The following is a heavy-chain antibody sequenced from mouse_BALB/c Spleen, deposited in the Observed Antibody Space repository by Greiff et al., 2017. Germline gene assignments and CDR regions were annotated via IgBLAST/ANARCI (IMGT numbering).Heavy chain of an antibody. CDR1: GYTFTSYV. V-gene: IGHV1-14*01. Sequence: EVKLMESGPELVKPGASVKMSCKASGYTFTSYVMHWVKQKPGQGLEWIGYINPYNDGTKYNEKFKGKATLTSDKSSSTAYMELSSLTSEDSAVYYCAGGNDYDCFDYWGQGTTLTVSS. D-gene: IGHD2-4*01. CDR3: AGGNDYDCFDY. J-gene: IGHJ2*01. CDR2: INPYNDGT.